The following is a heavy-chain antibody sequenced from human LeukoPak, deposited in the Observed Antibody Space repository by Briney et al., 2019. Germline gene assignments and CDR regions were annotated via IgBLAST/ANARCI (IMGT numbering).Heavy chain of an antibody. D-gene: IGHD6-19*01. CDR1: GFTVANGR. Sequence: PGGSLRLSCAASGFTVANGRMSWVRQAPGKGLEWVSTVYGGGNTAYADSVKGRFTISRDNSKNTLYLQMNSLRAEDTAVYYCARGSYSSSYYYYGMDVWGQGTTVTVSS. CDR3: ARGSYSSSYYYYGMDV. V-gene: IGHV3-66*01. J-gene: IGHJ6*02. CDR2: VYGGGNT.